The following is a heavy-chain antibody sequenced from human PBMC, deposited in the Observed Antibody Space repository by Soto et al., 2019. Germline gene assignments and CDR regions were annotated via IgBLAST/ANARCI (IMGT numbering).Heavy chain of an antibody. CDR1: GYKFINHY. CDR3: ARDSSESATSYSFDY. Sequence: GASVKVSCTASGYKFINHYIHWVRHAPGVGLEWMGIINPNGGGTDYAQKFQGRVTMTTDTYASTVYMELSSLRSEDTAVYFCARDSSESATSYSFDYWGRGTLVTVSS. J-gene: IGHJ4*02. CDR2: INPNGGGT. V-gene: IGHV1-46*01. D-gene: IGHD3-10*01.